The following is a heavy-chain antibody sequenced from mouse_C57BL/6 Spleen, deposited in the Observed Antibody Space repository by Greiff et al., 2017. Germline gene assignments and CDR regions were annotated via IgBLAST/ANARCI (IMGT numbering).Heavy chain of an antibody. J-gene: IGHJ2*01. V-gene: IGHV5-17*01. CDR3: ARGGLRRFFDY. D-gene: IGHD2-4*01. Sequence: EVKLEESGGGLVKPGGSLKLSCAASGFTFSDYGMHWVRQAPEKGLEWVAYISSGSSTIYYADTVKGRFTIPRDNAKNTLFLQMTSLRSEDTAMYYCARGGLRRFFDYWGQGTTLTVSS. CDR2: ISSGSSTI. CDR1: GFTFSDYG.